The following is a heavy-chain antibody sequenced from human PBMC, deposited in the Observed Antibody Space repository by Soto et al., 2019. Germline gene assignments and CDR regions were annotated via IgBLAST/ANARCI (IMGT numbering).Heavy chain of an antibody. J-gene: IGHJ4*02. Sequence: GASVKVSCKASGYTFTSYAMHWVRQAPGQRLEWMGWINAGNGNTKYSQKFQGRVTITRDTSASTAYMELSSLRSEDTAVYYCARTHITFGGVIPPPFGYWGQGTLVTVS. CDR1: GYTFTSYA. V-gene: IGHV1-3*01. CDR3: ARTHITFGGVIPPPFGY. CDR2: INAGNGNT. D-gene: IGHD3-16*02.